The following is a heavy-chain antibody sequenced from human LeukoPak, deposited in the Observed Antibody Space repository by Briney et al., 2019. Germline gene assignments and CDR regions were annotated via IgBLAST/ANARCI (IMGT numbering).Heavy chain of an antibody. CDR3: ARRTSGPAPLFDY. CDR1: GGSISSYY. Sequence: SETLSLTCTVSGGSISSYYWSWIRQPPGKGLEWIGYIYYSGSTNYNPSLKSRVTISVDTSKNQFSLKLSSVTAADTAVYYCARRTSGPAPLFDYWGQGTLVTVSS. CDR2: IYYSGST. V-gene: IGHV4-59*12. D-gene: IGHD1-7*01. J-gene: IGHJ4*02.